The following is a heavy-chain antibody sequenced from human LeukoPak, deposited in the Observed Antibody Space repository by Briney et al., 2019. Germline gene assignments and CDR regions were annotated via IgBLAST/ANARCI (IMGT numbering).Heavy chain of an antibody. V-gene: IGHV4-34*01. D-gene: IGHD3-3*01. CDR1: GGSFSGYY. CDR2: INHSGST. CDR3: ARGVGVTIIYYYYYYYMDV. Sequence: PSETLSLTCAVYGGSFSGYYWSWIRQPPGKGLEWIGEINHSGSTNYNPSLKSRVTISVDTSKNQFSLKLSSVTAADTAVYYCARGVGVTIIYYYYYYYMDVWGKGTTVTVSS. J-gene: IGHJ6*03.